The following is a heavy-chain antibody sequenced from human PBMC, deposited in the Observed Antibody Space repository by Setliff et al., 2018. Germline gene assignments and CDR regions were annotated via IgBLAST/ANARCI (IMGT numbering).Heavy chain of an antibody. D-gene: IGHD2-15*01. V-gene: IGHV1-18*01. CDR3: TRGDCSGGSCSPYYYYYYIDV. J-gene: IGHJ6*03. CDR2: ISGYNGNT. Sequence: ASVKVSCKTSGYTFISYGISWVRQAPGQGLEWMGWISGYNGNTDYAQNFQGRVTMTTDTSTSTAYMELRSLRSDDTAMYYCTRGDCSGGSCSPYYYYYYIDVWGRGTTVTVSS. CDR1: GYTFISYG.